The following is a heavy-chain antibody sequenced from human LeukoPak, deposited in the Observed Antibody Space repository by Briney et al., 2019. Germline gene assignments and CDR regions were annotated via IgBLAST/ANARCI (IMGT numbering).Heavy chain of an antibody. D-gene: IGHD3-10*01. CDR1: GFTFDDYG. CDR3: AKGDIYYYGSGSYYNERNWFDP. CDR2: INWNGGST. V-gene: IGHV3-20*04. Sequence: EGSLRLSCAASGFTFDDYGMSWVRQAPGKGLEWVSGINWNGGSTGYADSVKGRFTISRDNAKNSLYLQMNSLRAEDTAVYYCAKGDIYYYGSGSYYNERNWFDPWGQGTLVTVSS. J-gene: IGHJ5*02.